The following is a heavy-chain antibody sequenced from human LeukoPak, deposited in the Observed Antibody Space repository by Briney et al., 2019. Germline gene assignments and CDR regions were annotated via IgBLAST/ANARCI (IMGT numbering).Heavy chain of an antibody. D-gene: IGHD2-2*02. CDR2: INDNGRAT. Sequence: RGSLRHSRSASEFTISISRIHWVLQAPGKGLEYVSGINDNGRATHYGDSLKGRFTISRDNSKNTLYLQMSTMTTEDTAIYYCVNDVCGGYTSDDWGDGSLLSVSS. CDR3: VNDVCGGYTSDD. CDR1: EFTISISR. J-gene: IGHJ4*03. V-gene: IGHV3-64D*09.